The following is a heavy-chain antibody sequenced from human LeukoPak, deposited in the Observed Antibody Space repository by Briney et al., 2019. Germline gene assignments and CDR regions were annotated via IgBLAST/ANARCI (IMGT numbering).Heavy chain of an antibody. D-gene: IGHD1-1*01. CDR3: AGTFSYFDY. CDR2: TYYRSKLYN. V-gene: IGHV6-1*01. Sequence: SQTLSLTCALSGDSFSSNCATWNWIRQSPSRGLEWLGRTYYRSKLYNDYAVSVKSRITINPDTSKNQFSLQLNSVTPEDTAVYYCAGTFSYFDYWGQGTLVTVSS. J-gene: IGHJ4*02. CDR1: GDSFSSNCAT.